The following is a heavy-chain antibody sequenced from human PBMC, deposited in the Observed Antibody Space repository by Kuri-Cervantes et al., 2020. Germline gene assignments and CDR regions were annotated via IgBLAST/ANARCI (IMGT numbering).Heavy chain of an antibody. Sequence: ASVKVSCKASGYTFTSYDINWVRRATGQGLEWMGWMNPNSGNTGYAQKFQGRVTMTRNTSISTAYMELSSLRSEDTAVYFCARVKSSYGDPTGGMDVWGQGTTVTVSS. J-gene: IGHJ6*02. V-gene: IGHV1-8*01. CDR2: MNPNSGNT. CDR3: ARVKSSYGDPTGGMDV. D-gene: IGHD4-17*01. CDR1: GYTFTSYD.